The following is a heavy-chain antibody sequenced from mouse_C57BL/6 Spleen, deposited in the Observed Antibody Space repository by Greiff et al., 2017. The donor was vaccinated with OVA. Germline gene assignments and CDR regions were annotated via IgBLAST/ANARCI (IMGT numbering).Heavy chain of an antibody. CDR3: ASEPGGEYYFDY. V-gene: IGHV3-6*01. Sequence: EVQLQESGPGLVKPSQSLSLTCSVTGYSITSGYYWNWIRQFPGNKLEWMGYISYDGSNNYNPSLKNRISITRDTSKNQFFLKLNSVTTEDTATYYCASEPGGEYYFDYWGQGTTLTVSS. CDR1: GYSITSGYY. CDR2: ISYDGSN. J-gene: IGHJ2*01.